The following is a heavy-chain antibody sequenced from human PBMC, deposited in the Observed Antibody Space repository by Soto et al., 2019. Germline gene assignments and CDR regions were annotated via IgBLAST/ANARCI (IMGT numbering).Heavy chain of an antibody. CDR3: AREHDILTGDYYDY. D-gene: IGHD3-9*01. Sequence: PGGSLRLSCAASGFTFSSYGMHWVRQAPGKGLEWVAVIWYDGSNKYYADSVKGRFTISRDNSKNTLYLQMNSLRAEDTAVYYWAREHDILTGDYYDYWGQGTLVTVSS. V-gene: IGHV3-33*01. CDR1: GFTFSSYG. CDR2: IWYDGSNK. J-gene: IGHJ4*02.